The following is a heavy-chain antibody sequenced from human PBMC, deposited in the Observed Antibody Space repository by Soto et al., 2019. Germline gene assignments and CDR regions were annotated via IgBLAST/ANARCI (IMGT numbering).Heavy chain of an antibody. J-gene: IGHJ6*02. Sequence: PGESLKISCKGSGYSFTSYWIGWVRQMPGKGLEWMGIIYPGDSDTRYSPSFQGQVTISADKSISTAYLQWSSLKASDTAMYYCASPSDILTSYYYYGMDVWGQGTTVTVSS. V-gene: IGHV5-51*01. CDR3: ASPSDILTSYYYYGMDV. CDR1: GYSFTSYW. D-gene: IGHD3-9*01. CDR2: IYPGDSDT.